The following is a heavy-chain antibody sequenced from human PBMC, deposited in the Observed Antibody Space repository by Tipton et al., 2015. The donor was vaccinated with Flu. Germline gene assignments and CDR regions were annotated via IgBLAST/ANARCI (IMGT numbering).Heavy chain of an antibody. CDR1: GGSISSGSYY. J-gene: IGHJ4*02. Sequence: LRLSCTVSGGSISSGSYYWSWIRQPAGKGLEWIGRIYTSGSTNYNPSLKSRVTRSVDTSKNQFSLKLSSVTAADTAVYYCARVRSYYDSSGYYYAFDYWGQGTLVTVSS. CDR2: IYTSGST. CDR3: ARVRSYYDSSGYYYAFDY. V-gene: IGHV4-61*02. D-gene: IGHD3-22*01.